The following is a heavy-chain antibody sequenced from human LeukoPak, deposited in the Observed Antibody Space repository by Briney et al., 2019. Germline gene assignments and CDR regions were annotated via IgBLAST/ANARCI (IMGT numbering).Heavy chain of an antibody. D-gene: IGHD5-18*01. CDR3: ARVDTAMGTYYYYGMDV. J-gene: IGHJ6*02. CDR2: IIPIFGTA. V-gene: IGHV1-69*13. Sequence: SVKVSCKASGGTFGSYAISWVRQAPGQGLEWMGGIIPIFGTANYAQKFQGRVTITADESTSTAYMELSSLRSEDTAVYYCARVDTAMGTYYYYGMDVWGQGTTVTVSS. CDR1: GGTFGSYA.